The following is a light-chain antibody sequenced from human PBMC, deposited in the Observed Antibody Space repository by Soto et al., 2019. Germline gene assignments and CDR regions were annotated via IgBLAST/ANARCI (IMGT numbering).Light chain of an antibody. CDR1: SSDVGSYNR. CDR3: NSYTTSTNYV. V-gene: IGLV2-14*01. CDR2: DVS. Sequence: QSVQSQPASVSGSPGQAITISCTGTSSDVGSYNRVSWYQQPPGTAPKLIIYDVSNRPSGVSIRFSGSKSGNTASLTISGLQAEEEADYFCNSYTTSTNYVFGTGTKVTAL. J-gene: IGLJ1*01.